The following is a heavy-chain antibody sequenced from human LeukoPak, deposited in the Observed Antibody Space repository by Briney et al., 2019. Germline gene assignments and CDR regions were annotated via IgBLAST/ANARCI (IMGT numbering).Heavy chain of an antibody. CDR2: VSGSGRNT. D-gene: IGHD1-26*01. J-gene: IGHJ4*02. CDR3: VKSRRVGANQRGLFDY. CDR1: GFSVNTNY. Sequence: PGGSLRLSCAASGFSVNTNYMSWVRQAPGKGLEWVSSVSGSGRNTFYPDSVEGRFTISRDNSKNTVYLQMNSLRADDTAVYYCVKSRRVGANQRGLFDYWGQGTLVTVSP. V-gene: IGHV3-23*01.